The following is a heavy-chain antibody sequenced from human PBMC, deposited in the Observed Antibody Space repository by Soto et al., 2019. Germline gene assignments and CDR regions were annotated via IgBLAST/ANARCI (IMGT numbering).Heavy chain of an antibody. Sequence: SETLSLTCTVSGGSISSGDYYWSWIRQHPGKGLEWIGYIYYSGSTYYSPSLKSRVTISVDTSKNQFSLKLSSVAAADTAVYYCARDVAAAGLLETIYYDYGMDVWGQGTTVTVSS. J-gene: IGHJ6*02. D-gene: IGHD6-13*01. CDR3: ARDVAAAGLLETIYYDYGMDV. CDR1: GGSISSGDYY. CDR2: IYYSGST. V-gene: IGHV4-30-4*01.